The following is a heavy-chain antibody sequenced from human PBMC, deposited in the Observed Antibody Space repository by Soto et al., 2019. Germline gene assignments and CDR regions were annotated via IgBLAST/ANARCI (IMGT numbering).Heavy chain of an antibody. Sequence: QVQLRESGPGLVKPSETLSLTCVVSGGSISDAHWWSWVRQTPVKGLEWIGEIYHRGHSNYNPSLKGRVAMSIDKSETPTSLTLTSVTDSDTAVSYCATGSLTALAAAGTPGTSFDPWGQGPLVTVSS. V-gene: IGHV4-4*02. CDR3: ATGSLTALAAAGTPGTSFDP. CDR1: GGSISDAHW. J-gene: IGHJ5*02. D-gene: IGHD6-13*01. CDR2: IYHRGHS.